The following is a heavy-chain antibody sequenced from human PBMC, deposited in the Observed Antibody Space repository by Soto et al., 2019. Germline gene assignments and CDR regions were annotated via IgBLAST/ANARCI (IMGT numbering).Heavy chain of an antibody. CDR2: INPGNGNT. Sequence: GASVKVSCKASGYTLITYGIYWVRQAPGQRLDWMGWINPGNGNTKYSQKFQGRFTISRDSSKNTLDLQMNYLRAEDTAVYYCARDHDSSGQVENWGQGTLVTVSS. D-gene: IGHD3-22*01. CDR1: GYTLITYG. CDR3: ARDHDSSGQVEN. J-gene: IGHJ4*02. V-gene: IGHV1-3*01.